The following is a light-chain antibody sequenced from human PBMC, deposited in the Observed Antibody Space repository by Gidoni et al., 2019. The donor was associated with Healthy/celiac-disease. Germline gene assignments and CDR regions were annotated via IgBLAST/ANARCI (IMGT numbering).Light chain of an antibody. CDR3: QQYNNWPSIT. CDR1: QSVNSN. V-gene: IGKV3-15*01. Sequence: EIVMTQSPATLSVSPVERATLSCRASQSVNSNLAWYQQKPGQAPRLLIYGASTRATGIPARFSGSGSVTEFTLTISSLQSEDFAVYYCQQYNNWPSITFGQGTRLEIK. J-gene: IGKJ5*01. CDR2: GAS.